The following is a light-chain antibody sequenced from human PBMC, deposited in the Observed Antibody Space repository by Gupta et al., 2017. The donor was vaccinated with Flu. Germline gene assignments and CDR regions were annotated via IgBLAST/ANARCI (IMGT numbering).Light chain of an antibody. J-gene: IGKJ3*01. CDR1: QNINTY. CDR3: QQCESPGYT. CDR2: AAS. Sequence: PSSLSASVGDRVTITCRASQNINTYLNWYQQKPGNAPKLLLFAASSLQSGVPSRFSGSGSGTDFTLTISSLQPEDFATYFCQQCESPGYTFGSGTKVEIK. V-gene: IGKV1-39*01.